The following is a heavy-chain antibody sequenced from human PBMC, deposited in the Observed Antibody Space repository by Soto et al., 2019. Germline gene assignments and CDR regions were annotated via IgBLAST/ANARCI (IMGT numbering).Heavy chain of an antibody. V-gene: IGHV1-8*01. CDR1: GYTFTSYY. Sequence: APVKVSSKASGYTFTSYYINWVRQATGQGLEWMGWMNPNSGNTGYAQKFQGRVTMTRNTSISTAYMELSSLRSEDTAVYYCAREVSYWFDPWGQGTLVTVSS. J-gene: IGHJ5*02. CDR3: AREVSYWFDP. D-gene: IGHD2-8*01. CDR2: MNPNSGNT.